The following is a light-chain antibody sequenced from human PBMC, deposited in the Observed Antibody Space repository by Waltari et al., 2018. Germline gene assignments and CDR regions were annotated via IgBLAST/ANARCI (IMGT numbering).Light chain of an antibody. CDR3: QQYSGGYT. CDR1: QSVFYSPNKKNY. CDR2: WAS. V-gene: IGKV4-1*01. Sequence: DIVMTQSPDSLAVSLGERATINCKSSQSVFYSPNKKNYIAWYQQKPGQPPKLLIYWASTRESWVPDRFSCSGSGTDFTLTISSLQAEDVAVYFCQQYSGGYTFGQGTKLEIK. J-gene: IGKJ2*01.